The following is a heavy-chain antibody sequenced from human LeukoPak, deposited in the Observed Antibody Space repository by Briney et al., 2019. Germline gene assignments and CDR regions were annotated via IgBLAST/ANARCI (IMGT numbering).Heavy chain of an antibody. D-gene: IGHD6-19*01. CDR1: GFTFRSYG. CDR2: IRYDGGNK. CDR3: AKEHSSGWYYFDY. Sequence: PGGSLRLSCAASGFTFRSYGLHWGRQAPGRGLEWVAFIRYDGGNKYYADSVKGRFTISRDDSKNTLYLQMNSLRVEDTAVYYCAKEHSSGWYYFDYWGQGTLVTVSS. V-gene: IGHV3-30*02. J-gene: IGHJ4*02.